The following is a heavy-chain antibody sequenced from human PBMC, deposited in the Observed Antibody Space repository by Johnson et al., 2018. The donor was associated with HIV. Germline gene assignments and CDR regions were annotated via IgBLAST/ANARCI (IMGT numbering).Heavy chain of an antibody. D-gene: IGHD4-17*01. V-gene: IGHV3-7*01. CDR1: GFSFTNAW. CDR2: IKQDGSEK. J-gene: IGHJ3*02. Sequence: VQLVESGGGVVQPGRSLRLSCAASGFSFTNAWMSWVRQAPGKGLEWVANIKQDGSEKYYVDSVKGRFTISRDNAKNSLYLQMNSLRAEDTAVYYCARDGTTGPCGDGFDIWGQGTMVTVSS. CDR3: ARDGTTGPCGDGFDI.